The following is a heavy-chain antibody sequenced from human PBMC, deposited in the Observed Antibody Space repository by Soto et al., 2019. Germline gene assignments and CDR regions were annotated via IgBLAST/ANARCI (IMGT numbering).Heavy chain of an antibody. D-gene: IGHD2-2*01. Sequence: QLQLQESGPGLVKPSETLSLTCTVSGGSISSSSYYWGWIRQPPGKGLEWIGSIYYSGSTYYNPSLKSRVIISVDTSKNQFSLKLSSVTAADTAVYYCARHSCSSTSCYDFDYWGQGTLVTVSS. CDR1: GGSISSSSYY. CDR3: ARHSCSSTSCYDFDY. J-gene: IGHJ4*02. V-gene: IGHV4-39*01. CDR2: IYYSGST.